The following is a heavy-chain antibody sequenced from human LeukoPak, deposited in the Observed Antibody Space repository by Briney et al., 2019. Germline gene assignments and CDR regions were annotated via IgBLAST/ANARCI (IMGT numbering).Heavy chain of an antibody. V-gene: IGHV4-34*01. D-gene: IGHD3-22*01. CDR2: INHSGST. J-gene: IGHJ4*02. CDR1: GGSFSGYY. CDR3: ASIDDSSGYKYYFDY. Sequence: SETLSLTCAVYGGSFSGYYWSWIRQPPGKGLEWIGEINHSGSTNYNPSLKSRVTISVDTSKNQFSLKLSSVTAADTAVYYCASIDDSSGYKYYFDYWGQGTLVTVSP.